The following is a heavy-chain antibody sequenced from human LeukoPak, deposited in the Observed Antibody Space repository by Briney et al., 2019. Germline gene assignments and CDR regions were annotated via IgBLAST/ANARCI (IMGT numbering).Heavy chain of an antibody. CDR2: ISSSSTI. V-gene: IGHV3-48*02. Sequence: PGGSLRLSCAASGFTFSSYSMNWVRQAPGKGLEWVSYISSSSTIYYADSVKGRFTISRDNAKNSLYLQMNSLRDEDTAVYYCARGSWVSPFDYWGQGTLVTVSS. CDR3: ARGSWVSPFDY. D-gene: IGHD3-10*01. CDR1: GFTFSSYS. J-gene: IGHJ4*02.